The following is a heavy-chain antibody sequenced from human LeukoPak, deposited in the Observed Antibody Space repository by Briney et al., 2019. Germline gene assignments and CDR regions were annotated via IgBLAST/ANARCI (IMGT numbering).Heavy chain of an antibody. J-gene: IGHJ4*02. CDR3: ARDGFLGPVTAYLYY. Sequence: GGSLRLSCAASGFTLSRYAMHWVRQAPGKGLVWVSRVKSDGSSTSYADSVKGRFTISRDNARNTLYLQMNSLRAEDTAVYYCARDGFLGPVTAYLYYWGQGTPVTVSS. CDR1: GFTLSRYA. CDR2: VKSDGSST. V-gene: IGHV3-74*01. D-gene: IGHD2-21*02.